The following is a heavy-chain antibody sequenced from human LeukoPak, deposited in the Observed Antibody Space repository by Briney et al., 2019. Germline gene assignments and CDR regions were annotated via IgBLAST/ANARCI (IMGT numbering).Heavy chain of an antibody. CDR3: ARGYSSSWYYFDY. D-gene: IGHD6-13*01. V-gene: IGHV4-59*08. CDR2: IHYSGST. Sequence: SETLSLTCTVSGGSISNYYWSWIRQPPGKGLEWIGYIHYSGSTNYNPSLKGRATISVDTSKSQFSLKLSSVTAADTAVYYCARGYSSSWYYFDYWGQGALVTVSS. J-gene: IGHJ4*02. CDR1: GGSISNYY.